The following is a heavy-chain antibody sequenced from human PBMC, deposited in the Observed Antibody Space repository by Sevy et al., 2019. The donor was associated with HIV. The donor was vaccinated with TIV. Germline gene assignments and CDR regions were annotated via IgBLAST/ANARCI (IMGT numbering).Heavy chain of an antibody. CDR2: ISWDSARI. V-gene: IGHV3-9*01. CDR1: GFAFDDSV. CDR3: AKMNY. Sequence: GGSLRLSCEASGFAFDDSVMHWVREAPGKGLEWVAGISWDSARIAYGDSIEGRFTISKDNAKNSLYLQMKSLRTEDTALYYCAKMNYWGQGTLVTVSS. J-gene: IGHJ4*02.